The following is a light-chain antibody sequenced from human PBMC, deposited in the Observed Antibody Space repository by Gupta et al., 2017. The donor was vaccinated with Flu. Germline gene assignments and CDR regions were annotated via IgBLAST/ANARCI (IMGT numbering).Light chain of an antibody. CDR2: KAS. Sequence: KASTLHSGVPARFSGSGSGTEFTLTISSLQPADFATYYCQQYEGSSTFGQGTTVEVK. V-gene: IGKV1-5*03. CDR3: QQYEGSST. J-gene: IGKJ1*01.